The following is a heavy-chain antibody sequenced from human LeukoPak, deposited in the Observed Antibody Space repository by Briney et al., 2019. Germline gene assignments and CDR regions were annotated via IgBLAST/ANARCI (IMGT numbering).Heavy chain of an antibody. J-gene: IGHJ4*02. CDR1: GFTFSSYG. CDR2: ISYDGSNK. Sequence: PGRSLRLSCAASGFTFSSYGMHWVRQAPGKGLEWVAAISYDGSNKYYADSVKGRFTISRDNSKNTLYLQMNSLRAEDTAVYYCAKSKGTTGTTGVDYWGQGTLVTVSS. V-gene: IGHV3-30*18. CDR3: AKSKGTTGTTGVDY. D-gene: IGHD1-1*01.